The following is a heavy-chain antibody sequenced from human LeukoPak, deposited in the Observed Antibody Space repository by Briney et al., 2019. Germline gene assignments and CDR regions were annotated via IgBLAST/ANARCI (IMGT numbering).Heavy chain of an antibody. CDR1: GSTFTIYG. V-gene: IGHV1-18*01. Sequence: GASVTLSCNASGSTFTIYGISWVRQAPGQGLGWVGWFSACNGNTNYAQKLQGRVTMTTDTSTSTAYMELRSLRSDDTAVYYCARAPQTLYDSSGYYYFDYWGQGTLVTVSS. J-gene: IGHJ4*02. D-gene: IGHD3-22*01. CDR3: ARAPQTLYDSSGYYYFDY. CDR2: FSACNGNT.